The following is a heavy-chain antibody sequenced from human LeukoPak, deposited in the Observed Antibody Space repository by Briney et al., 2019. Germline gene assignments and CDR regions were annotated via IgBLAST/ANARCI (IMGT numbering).Heavy chain of an antibody. CDR3: ARDDTAVAGTELDY. Sequence: GGSLRLSCAASGFTFSSYAMSWVRQAPGKGLEWVSAISGSGGSTYYADSVKGRFTISRDNSKNSLYLQMNSLRAEDTAVYYCARDDTAVAGTELDYWSQGTLVTVSS. CDR1: GFTFSSYA. D-gene: IGHD6-19*01. CDR2: ISGSGGST. V-gene: IGHV3-23*01. J-gene: IGHJ4*02.